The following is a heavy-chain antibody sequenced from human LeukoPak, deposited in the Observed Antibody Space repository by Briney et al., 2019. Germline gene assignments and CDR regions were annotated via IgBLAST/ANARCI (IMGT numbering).Heavy chain of an antibody. Sequence: SVNVSCKASGGAFSSYAISWVRQAPGQGLEWMGGIIPIFGTANYAQKFQGRVTITADESTSTAYMELSSLRSEDTAVYYCARALNAITMVRDDAFDIWGQGTMVTVSS. CDR1: GGAFSSYA. D-gene: IGHD3-10*01. CDR3: ARALNAITMVRDDAFDI. V-gene: IGHV1-69*13. CDR2: IIPIFGTA. J-gene: IGHJ3*02.